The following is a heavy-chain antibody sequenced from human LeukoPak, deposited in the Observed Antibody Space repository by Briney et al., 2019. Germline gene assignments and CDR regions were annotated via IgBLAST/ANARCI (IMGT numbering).Heavy chain of an antibody. CDR1: GFTFSSYE. CDR3: ARSSGWYLEYWYFDL. CDR2: ISSSGSTI. V-gene: IGHV3-48*03. Sequence: SGGSLRLSCAASGFTFSSYEMNWLRQAPGKGLEGVSYISSSGSTIYYADSVKGRFTISRDDAKNSLYLQMNSLRAEDTAVYYCARSSGWYLEYWYFDLWGRGTLVTVSS. J-gene: IGHJ2*01. D-gene: IGHD6-19*01.